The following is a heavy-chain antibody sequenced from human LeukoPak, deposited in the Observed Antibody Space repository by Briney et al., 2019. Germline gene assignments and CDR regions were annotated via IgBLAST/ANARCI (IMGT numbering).Heavy chain of an antibody. Sequence: GASVKVSCKASGGTFSSYAISWVRQAPGQGLEWMGWISGNSGNTKYAQKLQGRVTMTTDTSTTTAYMELRSLTSDDTAVYYCARDGGNSGGANSSWGQGTLVTVSS. J-gene: IGHJ5*02. D-gene: IGHD4-23*01. CDR3: ARDGGNSGGANSS. CDR1: GGTFSSYA. CDR2: ISGNSGNT. V-gene: IGHV1-18*01.